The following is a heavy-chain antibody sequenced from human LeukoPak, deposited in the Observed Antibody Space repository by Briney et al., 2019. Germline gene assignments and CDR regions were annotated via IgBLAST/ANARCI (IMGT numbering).Heavy chain of an antibody. Sequence: SQTLSLTCTVSGGSISSGSYYWSWIRQPAGKGLEWIGRIYTSGSTNYNPSLKSRVTMSVDTSKNQFSLKLSSVTAADTAVYYCARDLSLRLPHYYYYMDVWGEGTTVTVSS. V-gene: IGHV4-61*02. CDR1: GGSISSGSYY. CDR2: IYTSGST. D-gene: IGHD5-12*01. CDR3: ARDLSLRLPHYYYYMDV. J-gene: IGHJ6*03.